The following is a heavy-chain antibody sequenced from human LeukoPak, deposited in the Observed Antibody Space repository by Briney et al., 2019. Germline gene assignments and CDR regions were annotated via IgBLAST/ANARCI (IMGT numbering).Heavy chain of an antibody. D-gene: IGHD3-22*01. CDR1: GGSISSSSYY. CDR2: IYYSGST. J-gene: IGHJ3*01. Sequence: SETLSLTCTVSGGSISSSSYYWGWIRQPPGKGLEWIGSIYYSGSTYYNPSLKSRVTISVDTFKNQFSLKLSSVTAADTAVYYCARASYDSRDRRGKNAFDVWGQATMVTVSS. CDR3: ARASYDSRDRRGKNAFDV. V-gene: IGHV4-39*07.